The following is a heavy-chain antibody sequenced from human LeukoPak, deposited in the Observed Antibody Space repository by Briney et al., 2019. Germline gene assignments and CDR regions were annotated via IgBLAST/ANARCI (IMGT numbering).Heavy chain of an antibody. J-gene: IGHJ4*02. Sequence: PGGSLRLSCAAAGFTFSGSTMHWIRQASGKGLEWVGRIRSKANSYATAYAASVKGRFTISRDDSRNTAYLQMNSLKTEDTAVYYCTISYDILINFDYWGQGTLVTVSS. CDR2: IRSKANSYAT. D-gene: IGHD3-9*01. V-gene: IGHV3-73*01. CDR3: TISYDILINFDY. CDR1: GFTFSGST.